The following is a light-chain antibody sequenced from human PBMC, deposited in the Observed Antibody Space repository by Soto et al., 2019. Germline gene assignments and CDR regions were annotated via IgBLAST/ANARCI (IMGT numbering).Light chain of an antibody. CDR3: TSYTSSTTVL. CDR1: SSDVGNYNY. J-gene: IGLJ2*01. CDR2: DVS. V-gene: IGLV2-14*03. Sequence: QSALTQPASVSGSPGQSITISCTGASSDVGNYNYVSWYQHHPGKAPKLMIYDVSNRPSGVSNRFSGSKSGNTASLTISGLQAEDEADYYCTSYTSSTTVLFGGGTKLTVL.